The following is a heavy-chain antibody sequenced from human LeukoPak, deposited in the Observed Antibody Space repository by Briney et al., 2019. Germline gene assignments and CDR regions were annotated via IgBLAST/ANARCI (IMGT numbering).Heavy chain of an antibody. CDR3: ASGSYGDYFPDY. V-gene: IGHV4-31*03. Sequence: SETLSLTCTVSGGSISSGGYYWSWIRQHPGKGLEWIGYIYYSGSTYYNPSLKSRVTISVDTSKNQLSLKLSSVTAADTAVYYCASGSYGDYFPDYWGQGTLVTVSS. J-gene: IGHJ4*02. CDR2: IYYSGST. D-gene: IGHD4-17*01. CDR1: GGSISSGGYY.